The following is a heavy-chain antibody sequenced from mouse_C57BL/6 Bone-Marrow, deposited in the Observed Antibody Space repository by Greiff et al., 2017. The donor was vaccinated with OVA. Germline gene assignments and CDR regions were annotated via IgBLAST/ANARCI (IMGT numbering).Heavy chain of an antibody. CDR1: GFTFSDYY. CDR2: ISNGGGST. V-gene: IGHV5-12*01. CDR3: ARPHSYYSNYVDYAMDY. Sequence: DVHLVESGGGLVQPGGSLKLSCAASGFTFSDYYMYWVRQTPEKRLEWVAYISNGGGSTDYPDTVKGRFTISRDNAKNPLYLQMSRLKSEDTAMYYGARPHSYYSNYVDYAMDYWGQGTSVTVSS. J-gene: IGHJ4*01. D-gene: IGHD2-5*01.